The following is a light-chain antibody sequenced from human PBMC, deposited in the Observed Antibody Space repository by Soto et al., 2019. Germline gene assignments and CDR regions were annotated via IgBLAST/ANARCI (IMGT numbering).Light chain of an antibody. CDR2: DAS. Sequence: EVVLTQSPATLSLSPGERATLSCRASQSVSGYLAWYQQKPGQAPRLLIYDASKRATGIPARFSGTGFGTDFTLTISSLEPEDFAVYYCQQRSKWRTFGQGTKVDI. CDR3: QQRSKWRT. V-gene: IGKV3-11*01. CDR1: QSVSGY. J-gene: IGKJ1*01.